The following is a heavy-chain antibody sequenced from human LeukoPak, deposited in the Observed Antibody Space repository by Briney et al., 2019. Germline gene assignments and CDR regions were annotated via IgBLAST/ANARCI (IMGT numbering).Heavy chain of an antibody. J-gene: IGHJ3*02. V-gene: IGHV4-34*01. D-gene: IGHD3-10*01. CDR2: INHSGST. Sequence: SETLSLTCAVYGGSFSGYYWSWIRQPPGKGREWIGEINHSGSTNYNPSLKSRVTISVDTSKNQFSLKLSSVTAADTAVYYCARWGETSALRVYAFDIWGQGTMVTVSS. CDR1: GGSFSGYY. CDR3: ARWGETSALRVYAFDI.